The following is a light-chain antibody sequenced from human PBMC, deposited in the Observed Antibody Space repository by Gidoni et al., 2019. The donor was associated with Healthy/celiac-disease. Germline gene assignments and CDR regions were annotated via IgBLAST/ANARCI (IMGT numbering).Light chain of an antibody. Sequence: DIQMTQSPSSLSASVGDRVTITCRARQSISSYINWYQQKPGKDPKLLIYAASSLQSGVPSRFSGSGSGTDFTLTISSLQPEDFATYYCQQSYSTPLTFGGGTKVEIK. CDR2: AAS. CDR1: QSISSY. J-gene: IGKJ4*01. CDR3: QQSYSTPLT. V-gene: IGKV1-39*01.